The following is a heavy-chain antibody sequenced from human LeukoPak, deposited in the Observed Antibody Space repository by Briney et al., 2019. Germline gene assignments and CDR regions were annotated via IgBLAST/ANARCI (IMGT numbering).Heavy chain of an antibody. V-gene: IGHV3-7*03. Sequence: PPGGSLRLSCAASGFTFSSYWMSWVRQAPGKGLEWVANIKEDGSERYYVDSVKGRFTVSRDNAKNSLYLQMNSLRAEDTAVYYCARVRYLNWFDPWGQGTLVTVSS. J-gene: IGHJ5*02. CDR3: ARVRYLNWFDP. CDR1: GFTFSSYW. D-gene: IGHD1-26*01. CDR2: IKEDGSER.